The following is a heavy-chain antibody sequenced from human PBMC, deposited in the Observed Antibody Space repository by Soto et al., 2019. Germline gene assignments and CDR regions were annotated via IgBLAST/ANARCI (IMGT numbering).Heavy chain of an antibody. J-gene: IGHJ5*02. CDR2: VYYSGTT. Sequence: PSETLSLTCTVSGGSIDSGDYYWSWIRQPPGKGLEWIGYVYYSGTTNYNPFLKSRVTLSLDKSKNQFSLKMNSVTAADTAVYYYARDVIAPPNYFHPWGQGTLVTVSS. V-gene: IGHV4-61*08. CDR3: ARDVIAPPNYFHP. CDR1: GGSIDSGDYY. D-gene: IGHD4-4*01.